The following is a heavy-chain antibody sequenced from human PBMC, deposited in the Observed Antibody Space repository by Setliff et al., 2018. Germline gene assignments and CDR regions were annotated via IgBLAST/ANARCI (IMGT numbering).Heavy chain of an antibody. V-gene: IGHV3-7*01. CDR3: ARDGGDYGSGSYYKEGYYYYYMDV. D-gene: IGHD3-10*01. CDR2: INQGGGAQ. CDR1: GFTFSSLW. Sequence: GGSLRLSCAASGFTFSSLWMSWVRQAPGKGLEWVANINQGGGAQFYVDSVKGRFTISRDNAKNSLYLQMNSLRAEDTAVYYCARDGGDYGSGSYYKEGYYYYYMDVWGKGTTVTVSS. J-gene: IGHJ6*03.